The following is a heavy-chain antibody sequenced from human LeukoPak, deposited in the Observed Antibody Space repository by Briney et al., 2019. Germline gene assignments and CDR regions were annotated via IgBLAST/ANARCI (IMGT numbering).Heavy chain of an antibody. CDR2: INHSGST. J-gene: IGHJ4*02. V-gene: IGHV4-34*01. Sequence: SETLSLTCSVSGGYISGYYWSWIRQPPGKGLEWIGEINHSGSTNYNPSLKSRVTISVDTSKNQFSLKLSSVTAADTAVYYCARDRVFYYGSGSYYRAIDYWGQGTLVTVSS. CDR3: ARDRVFYYGSGSYYRAIDY. CDR1: GGYISGYY. D-gene: IGHD3-10*01.